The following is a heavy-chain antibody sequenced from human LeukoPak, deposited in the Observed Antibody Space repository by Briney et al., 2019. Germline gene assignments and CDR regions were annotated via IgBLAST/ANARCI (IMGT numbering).Heavy chain of an antibody. Sequence: GRSLRLSCAASGFTFSSYAMHWVRQAPGKGLEWAAVISYDGSNKYYADSVKGRFTISRDNSKNTLYLQMNSLRAEDTAVYYCARDFSGSYYGTTDYGMDVWGQGTTVTVSS. J-gene: IGHJ6*02. D-gene: IGHD1-26*01. CDR2: ISYDGSNK. CDR3: ARDFSGSYYGTTDYGMDV. V-gene: IGHV3-30-3*01. CDR1: GFTFSSYA.